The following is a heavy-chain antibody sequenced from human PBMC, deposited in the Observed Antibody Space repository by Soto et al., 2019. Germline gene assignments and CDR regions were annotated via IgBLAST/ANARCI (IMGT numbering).Heavy chain of an antibody. CDR2: ISSSSSTI. CDR1: GFTFSSYS. CDR3: ARDRLEQLVTVRHFDY. Sequence: GGSLRLSCAASGFTFSSYSMNWVRQAPGKGLEWVSYISSSSSTIYYADSVKGRFTISEDNAKNSLYLQMNSLRDEDTAVYYCARDRLEQLVTVRHFDYWGQGTLVTVSS. D-gene: IGHD6-6*01. J-gene: IGHJ4*02. V-gene: IGHV3-48*02.